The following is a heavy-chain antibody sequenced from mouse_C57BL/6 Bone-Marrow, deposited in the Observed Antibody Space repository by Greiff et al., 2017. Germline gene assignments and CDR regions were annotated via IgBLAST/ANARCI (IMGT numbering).Heavy chain of an antibody. CDR2: IDPETGGT. V-gene: IGHV1-15*01. Sequence: QQSGAELVRPGASVTLSCKASGYTFTDYEMHWVKQTPVHGLEWIGAIDPETGGTAYNQKFKGKAILTADKSSSTAYMELRSLTSEDSAVYYCTDYYAMDYWGQGTSVTVSS. CDR1: GYTFTDYE. CDR3: TDYYAMDY. J-gene: IGHJ4*01.